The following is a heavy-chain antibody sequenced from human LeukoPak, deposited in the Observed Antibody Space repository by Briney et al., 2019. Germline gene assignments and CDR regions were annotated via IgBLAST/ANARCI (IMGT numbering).Heavy chain of an antibody. Sequence: PGGSLRLSCAASGFFFSDYGMHWVRQTPGKGLEWVAFIRYNANTTHYRDSVKGRFTISRDNSKNTLYLQMNSLRVEDTALYFCAKDNELGVNWNPFDCWGKGTLVTVSS. CDR2: IRYNANTT. D-gene: IGHD1-1*01. CDR1: GFFFSDYG. CDR3: AKDNELGVNWNPFDC. V-gene: IGHV3-30*02. J-gene: IGHJ4*02.